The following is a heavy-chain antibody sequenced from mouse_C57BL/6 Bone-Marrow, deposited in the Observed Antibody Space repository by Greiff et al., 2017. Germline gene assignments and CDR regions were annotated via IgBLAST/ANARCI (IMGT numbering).Heavy chain of an antibody. J-gene: IGHJ3*01. CDR2: INPSNGGT. Sequence: QVQLQQPGTELVKPGASVKLSCKASGYTFTSYWMHWVKQRPGQGLEWIGNINPSNGGTNYNEKFKSKATLTGDKSSSTAYMQLSSLTSEDSAVYYCARSGVRGAWFAYWGQGTLVTVSA. D-gene: IGHD4-1*01. CDR3: ARSGVRGAWFAY. CDR1: GYTFTSYW. V-gene: IGHV1-53*01.